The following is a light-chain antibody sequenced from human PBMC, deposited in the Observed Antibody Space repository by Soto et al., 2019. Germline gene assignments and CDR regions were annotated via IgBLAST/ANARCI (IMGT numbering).Light chain of an antibody. J-gene: IGKJ5*01. V-gene: IGKV1-9*01. CDR1: QGISSD. CDR2: SAS. Sequence: DIPLSQTQTFLSGSVRDRVTIAVPASQGISSDFAWYQQKPGKAPNLLIYSASTLQNGVPSRFSGSQSGTEFTLTISILQPEDFATYNCQHLNSHPITFGQGTLLE. CDR3: QHLNSHPIT.